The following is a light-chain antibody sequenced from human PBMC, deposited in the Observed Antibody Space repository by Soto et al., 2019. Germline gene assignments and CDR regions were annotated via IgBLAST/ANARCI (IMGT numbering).Light chain of an antibody. CDR1: SSDVGGYNS. J-gene: IGLJ1*01. CDR3: SSHAGGHSYV. V-gene: IGLV2-8*01. CDR2: EVS. Sequence: QSARTQPPSASGSPGQSVTISCTGTSSDVGGYNSVSWYQQHPGKAPKLMIYEVSKRPSGVPDRFSGSKSGNTASLTVSGLQAEDEADYYCSSHAGGHSYVFGTGTKVTVL.